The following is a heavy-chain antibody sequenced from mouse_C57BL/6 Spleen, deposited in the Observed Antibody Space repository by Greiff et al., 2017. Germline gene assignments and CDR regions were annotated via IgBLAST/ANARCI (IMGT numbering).Heavy chain of an antibody. V-gene: IGHV1-19*01. Sequence: EVKLVESGPVLVKPGASVKMSCKASGYTFTDYYMNWVKQSHGKSLEWIGVINPYNGGTSYNQKFKGKATLTVDKSSSTAYMELNSLTSEDSAVYYCAKDPGNFDYWGQGTTLTVSS. CDR3: AKDPGNFDY. J-gene: IGHJ2*01. CDR2: INPYNGGT. CDR1: GYTFTDYY.